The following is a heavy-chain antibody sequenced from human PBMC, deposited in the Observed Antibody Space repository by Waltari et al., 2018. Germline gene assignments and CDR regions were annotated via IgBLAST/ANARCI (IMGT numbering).Heavy chain of an antibody. CDR1: GGSISSGDYY. CDR3: ARDNMVQGLMGWFDP. Sequence: QVQLQESGPGLVKPSQTLSLTCTVSGGSISSGDYYWSWIRQPPGKGLEWIGYIYYSGSTYYNPSLKSRVTISVDTSKNQFSLKLSSVTAADTAVYYCARDNMVQGLMGWFDPWGQGTLVTVSS. J-gene: IGHJ5*02. CDR2: IYYSGST. V-gene: IGHV4-30-4*08. D-gene: IGHD3-10*01.